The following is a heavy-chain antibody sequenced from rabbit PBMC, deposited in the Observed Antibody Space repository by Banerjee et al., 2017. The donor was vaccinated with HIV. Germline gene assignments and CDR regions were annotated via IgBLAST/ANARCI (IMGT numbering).Heavy chain of an antibody. CDR3: ARAGVAAYGYDL. CDR2: IYDCSSGST. J-gene: IGHJ3*01. Sequence: QEQLVESGVDQVQPGASLTLTGTASGFSLCSSYYRGWVRQAPGKGLEWIACIYDCSSGSTWYASWAKGRFTISKTSSTMVTLQMTSLTAADTATYFCARAGVAAYGYDLWGQGTLVTVS. CDR1: GFSLCSSYY. V-gene: IGHV1S45*01. D-gene: IGHD6-1*01.